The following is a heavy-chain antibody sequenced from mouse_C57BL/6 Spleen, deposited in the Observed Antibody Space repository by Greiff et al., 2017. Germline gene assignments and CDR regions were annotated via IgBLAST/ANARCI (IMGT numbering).Heavy chain of an antibody. V-gene: IGHV1-53*01. CDR3: ARSGYGNYCDY. CDR1: GYTFTSYW. CDR2: INPSNGGT. D-gene: IGHD2-10*02. J-gene: IGHJ2*01. Sequence: VQLQQSGTELVKPGASVKLSSKASGYTFTSYWMHWVKQRPGQGLEWLGNINPSNGGTNYNEKFKSKATLTVDKSSSTAYMQLSSLTSEDSAVYDCARSGYGNYCDYWGQGTTLTVSS.